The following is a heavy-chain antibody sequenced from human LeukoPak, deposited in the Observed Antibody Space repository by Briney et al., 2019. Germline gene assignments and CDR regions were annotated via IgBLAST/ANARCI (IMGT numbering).Heavy chain of an antibody. Sequence: GGSLRLSCAASGFTFSSYWMSWVRQAPGKGLEWVANIKQDGSEKYYVDSVKGRFTISRDNAKNSLYLQMNSLRAEDTAVYYCARAGQYTVVVPAAMSRVDYWGQGTLVTVSS. D-gene: IGHD2-2*01. CDR3: ARAGQYTVVVPAAMSRVDY. J-gene: IGHJ4*02. V-gene: IGHV3-7*01. CDR2: IKQDGSEK. CDR1: GFTFSSYW.